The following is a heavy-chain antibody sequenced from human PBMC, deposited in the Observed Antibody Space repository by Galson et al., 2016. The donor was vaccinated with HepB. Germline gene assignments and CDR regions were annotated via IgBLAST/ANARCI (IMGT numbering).Heavy chain of an antibody. CDR1: GDSVSSNSAG. D-gene: IGHD7-27*01. J-gene: IGHJ4*02. CDR2: TYYRSEWHF. Sequence: CAISGDSVSSNSAGWYWIRQSPSRGLEWLGRTYYRSEWHFDYAESVKSRITINPDTAKNEFSLHLSSVTPEDTGVYYCARSHLLGRGFGWWGPGTPVTVSS. V-gene: IGHV6-1*01. CDR3: ARSHLLGRGFGW.